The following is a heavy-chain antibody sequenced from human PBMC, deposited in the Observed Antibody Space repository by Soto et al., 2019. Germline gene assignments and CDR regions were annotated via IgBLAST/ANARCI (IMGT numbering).Heavy chain of an antibody. CDR3: ARDVDYYDSSGFAHMGFDP. D-gene: IGHD3-22*01. V-gene: IGHV4-31*03. J-gene: IGHJ5*02. CDR1: GGSISSGGYY. Sequence: SETLSLTCTVSGGSISSGGYYWSWIRQHPGKGLEWIGYIYYSGSTYYNPPLKSRVTISVDTSKNQFSLKLSSVTAADTAVYYCARDVDYYDSSGFAHMGFDPWGQGTLVTVSS. CDR2: IYYSGST.